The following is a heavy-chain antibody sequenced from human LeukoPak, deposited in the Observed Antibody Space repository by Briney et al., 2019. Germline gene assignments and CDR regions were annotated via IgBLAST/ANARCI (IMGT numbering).Heavy chain of an antibody. V-gene: IGHV3-48*03. CDR3: ARDFQGYFDY. Sequence: GGSLRLSCAASGFTFSSYEMNWVRQAPGKGLEWISYISTSGSTIYYTDSVEGRLTISRDNAKNSLYLQMNSLRVEDTAVYYCARDFQGYFDYWGQGTLVTVSS. J-gene: IGHJ4*02. CDR1: GFTFSSYE. CDR2: ISTSGSTI.